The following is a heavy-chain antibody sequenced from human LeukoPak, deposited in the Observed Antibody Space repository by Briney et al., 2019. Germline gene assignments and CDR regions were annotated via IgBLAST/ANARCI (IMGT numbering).Heavy chain of an antibody. CDR2: FFYSGST. V-gene: IGHV4-59*01. Sequence: SETLSLTCTVSGGSISSYYWTWIRQPPGKGLEWIGYFFYSGSTNYNPSLKSRVTISVDKSKNQFSLKLSSVTAADTAVYYCATYYHDTSGYYVYSYWGQGTLVTVSS. J-gene: IGHJ4*02. CDR1: GGSISSYY. D-gene: IGHD3-22*01. CDR3: ATYYHDTSGYYVYSY.